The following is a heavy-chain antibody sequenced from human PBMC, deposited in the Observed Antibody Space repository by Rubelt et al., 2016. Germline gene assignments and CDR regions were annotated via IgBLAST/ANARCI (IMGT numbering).Heavy chain of an antibody. CDR1: GTFSSYA. J-gene: IGHJ5*02. V-gene: IGHV1-69*10. D-gene: IGHD6-13*01. CDR2: IIPILGIA. CDR3: AREQRNPGIAAAGDPINWFDP. Sequence: GTFSSYAISWVRQAPGQGLEWMGGIIPILGIANYAQQFQGRVTITADKSTSTAYMELSSLRSEDTAVYYCAREQRNPGIAAAGDPINWFDPWGQGTL.